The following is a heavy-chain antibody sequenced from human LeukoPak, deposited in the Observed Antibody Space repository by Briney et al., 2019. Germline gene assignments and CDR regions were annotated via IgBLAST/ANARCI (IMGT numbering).Heavy chain of an antibody. CDR2: IQQDGSEK. CDR3: ARDLYYDFWSGYRDAFDI. CDR1: GFTFSSYS. V-gene: IGHV3-7*01. J-gene: IGHJ3*02. Sequence: GGSLRLSCAASGFTFSSYSMNWVRQAPGKGLEWVANIQQDGSEKYYVDSVKGRFTISRDNAKNSLYLQMNSLRAEDTAVYYCARDLYYDFWSGYRDAFDIWGQGTMVTVSS. D-gene: IGHD3-3*01.